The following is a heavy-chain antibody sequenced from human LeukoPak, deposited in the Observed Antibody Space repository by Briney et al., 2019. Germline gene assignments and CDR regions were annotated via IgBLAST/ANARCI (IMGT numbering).Heavy chain of an antibody. V-gene: IGHV4-59*12. CDR2: IYYSGST. D-gene: IGHD6-19*01. CDR1: GGSISSYY. J-gene: IGHJ4*02. CDR3: ARRVAVAISY. Sequence: SETLSLTGTVSGGSISSYYWSWIRQPPGKGLEWIGYIYYSGSTNYHPSLKSRVTISVDTSKNQFSLKLSSVTAADTAVYYCARRVAVAISYWGQGTLVTVSS.